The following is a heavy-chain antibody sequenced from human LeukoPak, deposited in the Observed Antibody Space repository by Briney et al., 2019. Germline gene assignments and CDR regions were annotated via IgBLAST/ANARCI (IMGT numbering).Heavy chain of an antibody. CDR2: VDGGGGGT. D-gene: IGHD6-13*01. J-gene: IGHJ4*02. CDR1: GFTFSSYA. CDR3: AKQSAGSAAWYSLHYDF. V-gene: IGHV3-23*01. Sequence: GGSLRLSCAASGFTFSSYALSWVRQAPGRGLEWVSSVDGGGGGTYYADSVKGRFTISRDNSKDTLYLQMNGLRAEDTAVYFCAKQSAGSAAWYSLHYDFWGQGTLVTVSS.